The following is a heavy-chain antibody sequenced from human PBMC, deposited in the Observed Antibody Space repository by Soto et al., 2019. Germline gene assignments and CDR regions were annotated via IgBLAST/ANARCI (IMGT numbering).Heavy chain of an antibody. CDR2: IDPSDSYT. J-gene: IGHJ6*02. CDR3: ASFLFRSAADNYYGMYV. D-gene: IGHD6-13*01. Sequence: RESLKNSWKGSGYSFTSYWISWVRQMPEKGLEWMGRIDPSDSYTNYSPSFQGHVTISADKSISTAYLQWSSMKASDTAMYYCASFLFRSAADNYYGMYVWSQGTT. CDR1: GYSFTSYW. V-gene: IGHV5-10-1*01.